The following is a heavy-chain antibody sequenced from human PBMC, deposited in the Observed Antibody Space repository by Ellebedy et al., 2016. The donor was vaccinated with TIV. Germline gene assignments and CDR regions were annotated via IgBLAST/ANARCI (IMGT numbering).Heavy chain of an antibody. CDR2: ISASGDET. D-gene: IGHD6-25*01. CDR3: ARGRGYFHQGLNFDL. V-gene: IGHV3-23*01. J-gene: IGHJ4*02. CDR1: GFTFSNFA. Sequence: PGGSLRLSCEASGFTFSNFAMGWVRQAPGKGLEWVATISASGDETFYPNSVNGRFTTSRDNSKNMVYLQTAGLRADDTAVYYCARGRGYFHQGLNFDLWGQGTLVTVSS.